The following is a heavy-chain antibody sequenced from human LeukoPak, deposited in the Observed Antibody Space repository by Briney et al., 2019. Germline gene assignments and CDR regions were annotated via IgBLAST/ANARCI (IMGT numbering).Heavy chain of an antibody. CDR1: GFSFGTYS. CDR3: ARPDYGGNSGEYYYYGMDV. D-gene: IGHD4-23*01. Sequence: GGSLRLSCAASGFSFGTYSMNWVRQAPGKGLEWVSSISSASNYIYYADSVKGRFTISRDNAKSSLFLQMNSLRAEDTAVYYCARPDYGGNSGEYYYYGMDVWGQGTTVTVSS. J-gene: IGHJ6*02. V-gene: IGHV3-21*01. CDR2: ISSASNYI.